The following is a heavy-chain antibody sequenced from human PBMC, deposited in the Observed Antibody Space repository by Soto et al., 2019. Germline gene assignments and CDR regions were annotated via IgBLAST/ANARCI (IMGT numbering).Heavy chain of an antibody. CDR2: ISGSGGST. V-gene: IGHV3-23*01. CDR3: AKVRDYGDYRYYYYYMDV. J-gene: IGHJ6*03. CDR1: GFTFSSYA. D-gene: IGHD4-17*01. Sequence: GGSLRLSCAASGFTFSSYAMSWVRQAPGKGLEWVSAISGSGGSTYYADSVKGRFTISRDNSKNTLYLQMNSLRAEDTAVYYCAKVRDYGDYRYYYYYMDVWGKGTTVTVSS.